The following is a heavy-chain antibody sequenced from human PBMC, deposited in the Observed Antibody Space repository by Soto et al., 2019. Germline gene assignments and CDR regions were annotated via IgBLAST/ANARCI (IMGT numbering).Heavy chain of an antibody. D-gene: IGHD3-3*01. CDR1: GGSFSGSY. J-gene: IGHJ5*02. CDR3: ATHGTISGVVGFWFDP. Sequence: QVQLQQWGAGLLKPSETLSLTCAVYGGSFSGSYWSWIRQPPGKGLEWIGQISHSGRTKYNPSLKSRVTISVDTSKNQFSLRLSSVTAADTAVYYCATHGTISGVVGFWFDPWGQGTLVTVSS. V-gene: IGHV4-34*01. CDR2: ISHSGRT.